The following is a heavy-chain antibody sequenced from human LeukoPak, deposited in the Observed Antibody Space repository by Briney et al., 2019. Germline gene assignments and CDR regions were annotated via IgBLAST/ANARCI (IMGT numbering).Heavy chain of an antibody. CDR1: GYTYTGYY. Sequence: ASVKVSCKASGYTYTGYYMHWVRQAPGQGLEWMGRINPNSGGTNYAQKFQGRVTMTRDTSISTAYMELSRLRSDDTAVYYCARDRDYYGSGSYYNVVYYCGQGTLVTVSS. J-gene: IGHJ4*02. V-gene: IGHV1-2*06. CDR3: ARDRDYYGSGSYYNVVYY. D-gene: IGHD3-10*01. CDR2: INPNSGGT.